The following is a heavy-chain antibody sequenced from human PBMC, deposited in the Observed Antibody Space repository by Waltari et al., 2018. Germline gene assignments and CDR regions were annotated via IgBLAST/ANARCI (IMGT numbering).Heavy chain of an antibody. CDR1: GYSISSGYY. V-gene: IGHV4-38-2*01. CDR3: ARVGIVATMGDFDY. D-gene: IGHD5-12*01. Sequence: QVQLQESGPGLVKPSETLSLTCAVSGYSISSGYYWGWIRQPPGKGLEWIGSIYHSGSTYYNPSLKSRVTISVDTSKNRFSLKLSSVTAADTAVYYCARVGIVATMGDFDYWGQGTLVTVSS. CDR2: IYHSGST. J-gene: IGHJ4*02.